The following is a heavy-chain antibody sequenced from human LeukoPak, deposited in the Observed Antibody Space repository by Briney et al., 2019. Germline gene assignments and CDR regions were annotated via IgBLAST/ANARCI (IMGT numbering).Heavy chain of an antibody. J-gene: IGHJ4*02. CDR1: GYTFTTYG. CDR2: ISAYNGNT. V-gene: IGHV1-18*04. Sequence: ASVNVSCKASGYTFTTYGISWVRQAPGQGLEWMGWISAYNGNTNYAQKLQGRVTMTTDTSTSTAYMELRNLRSDDTAVYYCAKDYRFSDPKSGLASDHWGQGTLVTVSS. CDR3: AKDYRFSDPKSGLASDH. D-gene: IGHD3-16*02.